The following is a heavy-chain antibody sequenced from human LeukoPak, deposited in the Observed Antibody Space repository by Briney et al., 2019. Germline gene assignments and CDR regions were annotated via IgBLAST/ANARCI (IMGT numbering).Heavy chain of an antibody. D-gene: IGHD2-21*01. CDR1: GDSMSDYY. J-gene: IGHJ5*02. CDR2: IFASGNP. Sequence: SETLSLTCSVSGDSMSDYYWSWIRQSPGKGLEWIGYIFASGNPKYSPSLKGRLTISDDASKNQFSLRLSSVTAADTAVYYCAREGEGWFDPWGQGTLVTDSS. V-gene: IGHV4-4*09. CDR3: AREGEGWFDP.